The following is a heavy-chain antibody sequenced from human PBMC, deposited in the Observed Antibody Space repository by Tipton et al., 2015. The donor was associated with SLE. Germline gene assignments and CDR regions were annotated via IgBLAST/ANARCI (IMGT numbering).Heavy chain of an antibody. CDR1: GGSFSGYY. D-gene: IGHD3-10*01. J-gene: IGHJ5*02. Sequence: GLVKPSETLSLTCAVYGGSFSGYYWTWIRQPPGKGLEWIGEINHSGSTNYNPSLKSRVTISVDTSKNQFSLKLDSVTAADTAVYYCARGEGYYGSGSCQGWFDPWGQGTLVTVSS. CDR3: ARGEGYYGSGSCQGWFDP. CDR2: INHSGST. V-gene: IGHV4-34*01.